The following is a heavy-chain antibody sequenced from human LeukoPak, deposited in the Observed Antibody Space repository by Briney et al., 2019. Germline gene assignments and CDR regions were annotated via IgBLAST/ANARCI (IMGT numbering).Heavy chain of an antibody. CDR3: ARDRTGGPLFDY. V-gene: IGHV4-34*01. Sequence: SETLSLTCAVYGGSFSGYYWSWIRQPPGKGLEWIGEINHSGSTNYNPSLKSRVTISVDTSKNQFSLQLNSVTPEDTAVYYCARDRTGGPLFDYWGQGTLVTVSS. CDR1: GGSFSGYY. CDR2: INHSGST. J-gene: IGHJ4*02. D-gene: IGHD4-23*01.